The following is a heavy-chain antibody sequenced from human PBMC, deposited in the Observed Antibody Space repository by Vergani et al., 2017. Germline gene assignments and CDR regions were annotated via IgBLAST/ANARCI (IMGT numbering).Heavy chain of an antibody. J-gene: IGHJ6*03. Sequence: VQLLESGGGLVQPGGSLRLSCAASGFTFSSYGMHWVRQAPGKGLEWVAVISYDGSNKYYADSVKGRFTISRDNSKNTLYLQMNSLRAEDTAVYYCAKGLNYYYMDVWGKGP. CDR1: GFTFSSYG. D-gene: IGHD3-16*01. V-gene: IGHV3-30*18. CDR2: ISYDGSNK. CDR3: AKGLNYYYMDV.